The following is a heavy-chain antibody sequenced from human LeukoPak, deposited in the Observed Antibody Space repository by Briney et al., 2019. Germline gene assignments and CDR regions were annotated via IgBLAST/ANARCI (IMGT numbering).Heavy chain of an antibody. V-gene: IGHV3-30*03. Sequence: GGSLRLSCAASGFTFSSYSMNWVRQAPGKGLEWVAVISYDGSNKYYADSVKGRFTISRDNSKNTLYLQMNSLRAEDTAVYYCARLEYSSLDYWGQGTLVTVSS. CDR2: ISYDGSNK. J-gene: IGHJ4*02. D-gene: IGHD6-13*01. CDR3: ARLEYSSLDY. CDR1: GFTFSSYS.